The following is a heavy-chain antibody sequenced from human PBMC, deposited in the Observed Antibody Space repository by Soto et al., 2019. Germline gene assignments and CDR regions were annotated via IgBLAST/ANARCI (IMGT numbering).Heavy chain of an antibody. D-gene: IGHD3-10*01. CDR2: INAYTGNT. CDR1: GYTFTTYG. J-gene: IGHJ4*02. CDR3: ARFYGSGSFPYDY. V-gene: IGHV1-18*01. Sequence: QVQVVQSGAEVKEPGASVEVACKASGYTFTTYGISWVRQGPGQGLEWIGWINAYTGNTNYAQKVQGRVTMTTDTSTSTAYMELRSLRSDDTDVYYCARFYGSGSFPYDYWGQGTLVTVSS.